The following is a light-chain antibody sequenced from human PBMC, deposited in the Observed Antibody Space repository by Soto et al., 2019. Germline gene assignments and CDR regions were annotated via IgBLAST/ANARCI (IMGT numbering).Light chain of an antibody. Sequence: EIVMTQSPATLSVSPGERATLSCRASRPVSSYLAWYQQKAGQAPRLLIYGASTRATGIPARFSGSGSGTEFTLTISSLQSEDFAVYFCQQYNSWPLTFGGGTKVDIK. CDR3: QQYNSWPLT. V-gene: IGKV3D-15*01. CDR1: RPVSSY. CDR2: GAS. J-gene: IGKJ4*01.